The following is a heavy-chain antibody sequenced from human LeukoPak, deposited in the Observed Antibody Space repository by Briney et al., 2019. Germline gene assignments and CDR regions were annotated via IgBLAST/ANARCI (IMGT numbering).Heavy chain of an antibody. J-gene: IGHJ4*02. CDR1: GGTFSSYA. CDR2: IIPILGIA. Sequence: ASVKVSCKASGGTFSSYAIIWVRQAPGQGLEWMGRIIPILGIANYAQKFQGRVTITADKSTSTAYMELSSLRSEDTAVYYCARDRSSGWYYFDYWGQGTLVTVSS. D-gene: IGHD6-19*01. V-gene: IGHV1-69*04. CDR3: ARDRSSGWYYFDY.